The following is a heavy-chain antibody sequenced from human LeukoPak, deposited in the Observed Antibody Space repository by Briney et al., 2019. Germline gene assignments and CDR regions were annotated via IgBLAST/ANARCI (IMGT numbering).Heavy chain of an antibody. Sequence: GGSLRLSCAASGFTFSSYAMHWVRQAPGKGLEYVSVISSNGGNTYYANSVKGRFTISRDNSKNTLYLQMGSLRAEDMAVYYCARGGYADAFDIWGQGTMVTVSS. V-gene: IGHV3-64*01. CDR3: ARGGYADAFDI. J-gene: IGHJ3*02. CDR1: GFTFSSYA. D-gene: IGHD2-15*01. CDR2: ISSNGGNT.